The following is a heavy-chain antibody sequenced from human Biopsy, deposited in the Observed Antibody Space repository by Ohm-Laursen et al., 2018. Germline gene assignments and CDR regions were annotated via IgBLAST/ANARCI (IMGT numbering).Heavy chain of an antibody. J-gene: IGHJ4*02. CDR3: ALQSVAQMKNFDY. CDR2: ISPNSGGT. D-gene: IGHD6-19*01. Sequence: SVKVSCKGSGYAVNDYFLHWLRQAPGQGPEWMGWISPNSGGTNYAQKFQGRVTMTTDTSTSTVYLELRRLISDDTAVYYCALQSVAQMKNFDYWGQGTLVTVSS. V-gene: IGHV1-2*02. CDR1: GYAVNDYF.